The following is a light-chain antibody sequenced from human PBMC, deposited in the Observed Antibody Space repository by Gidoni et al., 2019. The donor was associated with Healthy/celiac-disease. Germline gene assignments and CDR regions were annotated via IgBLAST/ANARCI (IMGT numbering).Light chain of an antibody. CDR3: QQYNSYSGT. J-gene: IGKJ1*01. CDR1: QSISSW. CDR2: KAS. V-gene: IGKV1-5*03. Sequence: DNKMPQSPSTLSASVGDSVTITCRASQSISSWLAWYQQKPGKAPKLLIYKASSLESGVPSRFSGSGSGTEFTLTISSLQPDDFATYYCQQYNSYSGTFGQGTKVEIK.